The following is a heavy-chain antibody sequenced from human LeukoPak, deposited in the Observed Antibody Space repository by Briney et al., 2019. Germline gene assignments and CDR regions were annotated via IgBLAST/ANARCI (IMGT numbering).Heavy chain of an antibody. J-gene: IGHJ4*02. V-gene: IGHV5-51*01. D-gene: IGHD1-26*01. CDR2: IYPGDSDT. Sequence: GESLKISCQASGFSFTTYWIAWVRQMPGKGLEWMGIIYPGDSDTRYTTSFQGQVTISADKSISTAYLQWSSLKASDSAMYYCARQGSGTYGYWGQGTLVTVSS. CDR1: GFSFTTYW. CDR3: ARQGSGTYGY.